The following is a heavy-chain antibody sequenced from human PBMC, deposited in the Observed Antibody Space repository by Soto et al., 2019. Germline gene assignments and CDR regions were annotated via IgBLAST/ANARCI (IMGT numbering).Heavy chain of an antibody. CDR1: GFTFSNYA. Sequence: EVQLLESGGGLVQPGGSLRLSCAASGFTFSNYAMSWVRQAPGKGLEWVSTLSGSGGSTYYADSVKGRFNISRDNSKNTLYLQMNSLRAEDTAVYYCAKDTVPVATPWFDPWGQGTLVTVSS. V-gene: IGHV3-23*01. D-gene: IGHD2-2*01. J-gene: IGHJ5*02. CDR3: AKDTVPVATPWFDP. CDR2: LSGSGGST.